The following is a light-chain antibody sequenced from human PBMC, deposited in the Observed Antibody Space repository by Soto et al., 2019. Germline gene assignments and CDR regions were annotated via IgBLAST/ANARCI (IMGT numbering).Light chain of an antibody. CDR1: SSDVGGYNY. V-gene: IGLV2-14*01. J-gene: IGLJ1*01. Sequence: QSVLTQPASVSGSPGQSSTISCTGTSSDVGGYNYVSWYQQHPGKAPKLMIYEVSNRPSGVSFRFSGSKSGNTASLTISGLQAEDEADYYCSSYTSRTPDVFGPGTKVTVL. CDR2: EVS. CDR3: SSYTSRTPDV.